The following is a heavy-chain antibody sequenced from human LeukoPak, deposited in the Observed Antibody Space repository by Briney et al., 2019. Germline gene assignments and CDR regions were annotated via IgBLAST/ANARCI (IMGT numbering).Heavy chain of an antibody. D-gene: IGHD6-19*01. CDR3: ARGGGIAVAFNFDY. V-gene: IGHV4-61*08. Sequence: SSETLSLTCTVSGGSISSGGYYWSWIRQHPGKGLEWIGYIYYSGSTYYNPSLKSRVTISVDTSKNQFSLKLSSVTAADTAVYYCARGGGIAVAFNFDYWGQGTLVTVSS. CDR1: GGSISSGGYY. CDR2: IYYSGST. J-gene: IGHJ4*02.